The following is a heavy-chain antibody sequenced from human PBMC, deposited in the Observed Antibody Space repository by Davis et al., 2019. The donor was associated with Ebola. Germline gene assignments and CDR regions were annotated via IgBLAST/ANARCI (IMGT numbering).Heavy chain of an antibody. Sequence: GESLKISCAASGFPLSSYCMNWVRPAPGKGLELVSVIYDRRTAYADSVRGRFTISRDKSNNTLYLDMNSLRVDDTAVYYCATTQWLREFDNWGQGTLVTVSS. CDR3: ATTQWLREFDN. D-gene: IGHD6-19*01. CDR2: IYDRRT. J-gene: IGHJ4*02. CDR1: GFPLSSYC. V-gene: IGHV3-53*05.